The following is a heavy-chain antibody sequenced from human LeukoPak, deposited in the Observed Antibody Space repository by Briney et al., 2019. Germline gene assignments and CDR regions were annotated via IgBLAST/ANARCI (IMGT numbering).Heavy chain of an antibody. D-gene: IGHD6-19*01. V-gene: IGHV3-23*01. Sequence: GGSLRLSCAASGFTFSTYSMTWVGKAPGKGLEGVSGIFNSGGRTFYADSGKGRFTISRDNSKNTLYLQMNSLRAEDTAVYYCAKDVAPDSGWDLDYWGRGTLVTVSS. J-gene: IGHJ4*02. CDR1: GFTFSTYS. CDR3: AKDVAPDSGWDLDY. CDR2: IFNSGGRT.